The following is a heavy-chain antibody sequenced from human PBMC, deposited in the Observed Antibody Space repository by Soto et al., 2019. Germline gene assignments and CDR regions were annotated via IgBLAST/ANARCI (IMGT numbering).Heavy chain of an antibody. CDR3: VRVATVYDSSLAGYYFHY. CDR2: ISHDGRKK. J-gene: IGHJ4*02. D-gene: IGHD3-22*01. Sequence: QVQLGESGGGVVQPGRSLRLSCAASGFTFSSFDMHWVRQAPGKGLDWVAFISHDGRKKYYADSVEGRFTISRDNSKNTLYLQMHSLRAEDTAVYYCVRVATVYDSSLAGYYFHYWGQGTLVTVSS. V-gene: IGHV3-30-3*01. CDR1: GFTFSSFD.